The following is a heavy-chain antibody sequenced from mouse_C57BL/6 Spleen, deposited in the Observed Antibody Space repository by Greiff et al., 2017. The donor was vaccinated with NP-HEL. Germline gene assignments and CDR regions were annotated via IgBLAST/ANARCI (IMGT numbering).Heavy chain of an antibody. D-gene: IGHD2-1*01. CDR1: GYTFTSYW. V-gene: IGHV1-50*01. CDR3: HNGNYSFAY. J-gene: IGHJ3*01. CDR2: IDPSDSYT. Sequence: QVQLQQPGAELVKPGASVKLSCKASGYTFTSYWMQWVKQRPGQGLEWIGEIDPSDSYTNYNQKFKGKATLTVDTSSSTAYMQLSSLTSEDSAVYYCHNGNYSFAYWGQGTLVTVSA.